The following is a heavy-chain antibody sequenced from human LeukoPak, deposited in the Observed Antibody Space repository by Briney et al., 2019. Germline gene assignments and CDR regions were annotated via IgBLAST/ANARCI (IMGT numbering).Heavy chain of an antibody. J-gene: IGHJ3*02. CDR1: AFTFSTYN. Sequence: PGGSLRFSCAASAFTFSTYNMNWVRQAPGKGLEWVSSISSSSTYMYYADSMKGRFTISRDNAKHSLYLQMNSLRAADTAVYDCAKRAGLADRIDMWGQGTMVTVSS. D-gene: IGHD2-21*01. CDR2: ISSSSTYM. V-gene: IGHV3-21*01. CDR3: AKRAGLADRIDM.